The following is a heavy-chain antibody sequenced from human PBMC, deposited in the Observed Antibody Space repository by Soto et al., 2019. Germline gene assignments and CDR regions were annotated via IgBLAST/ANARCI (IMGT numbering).Heavy chain of an antibody. D-gene: IGHD2-15*01. CDR3: ARPVAGNRDY. CDR1: GFTFSSYW. CDR2: INSDGSST. Sequence: EVQLVESGGGLVQPGGSLRLSCAASGFTFSSYWMHWVRQAPGKGLVWVSRINSDGSSTSYADSVKGRFTISRDNAKNTLFLKMNSPGAEDTALYSCARPVAGNRDYWGQGTLVTVSS. V-gene: IGHV3-74*01. J-gene: IGHJ4*02.